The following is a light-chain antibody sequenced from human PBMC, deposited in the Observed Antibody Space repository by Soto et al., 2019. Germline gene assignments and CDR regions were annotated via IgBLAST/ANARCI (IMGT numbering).Light chain of an antibody. CDR3: AAWDDSLSGPRVV. J-gene: IGLJ2*01. CDR1: SSNIGSNY. V-gene: IGLV1-47*01. CDR2: RNN. Sequence: QSVLTQPPSASGTPGQRVTISCSGSSSNIGSNYVYWYQQPSGTAPKLLIYRNNQRPSGVPDRFSGSKSGTSASLAISGLRSEDEADYYCAAWDDSLSGPRVVFGGGTKLTVL.